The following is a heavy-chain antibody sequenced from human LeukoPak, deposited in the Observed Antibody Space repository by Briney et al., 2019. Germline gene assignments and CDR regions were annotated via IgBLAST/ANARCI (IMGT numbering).Heavy chain of an antibody. V-gene: IGHV4-39*07. Sequence: SETLSLTCTVSGGSISSSNYYWGWIRQPPGKGLEWIGSIYYSGSTYYNPSLKSRVTISVDTSKNQFSLKLNSVTAADTAVYYCARDPYCSGGSCYYFDYWGQGILVSVSS. CDR2: IYYSGST. CDR1: GGSISSSNYY. J-gene: IGHJ4*02. D-gene: IGHD2-15*01. CDR3: ARDPYCSGGSCYYFDY.